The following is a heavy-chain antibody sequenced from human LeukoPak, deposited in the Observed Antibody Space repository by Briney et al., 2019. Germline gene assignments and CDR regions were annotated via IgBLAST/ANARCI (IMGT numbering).Heavy chain of an antibody. Sequence: ASVKVSCKASGVTFSNSGTTWVRHAPGQGLEWMGRIIPVLEEAQYAQNFQGKVTITADKSTSTAYMELHSLTSEDTAVYYCARDQLELGTHWFDPWGQGTLVTVSS. CDR1: GVTFSNSG. V-gene: IGHV1-69*04. CDR3: ARDQLELGTHWFDP. D-gene: IGHD1-1*01. J-gene: IGHJ5*02. CDR2: IIPVLEEA.